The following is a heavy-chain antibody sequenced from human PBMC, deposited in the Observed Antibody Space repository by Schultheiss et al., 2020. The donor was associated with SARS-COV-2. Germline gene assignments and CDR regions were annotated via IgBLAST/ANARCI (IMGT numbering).Heavy chain of an antibody. CDR3: ARDHLSGAPTYYFDY. CDR1: GFTFSNAW. CDR2: IYSGGST. D-gene: IGHD4/OR15-4a*01. Sequence: GESLKISCAASGFTFSNAWMSWVRQAPGKGLEWVSVIYSGGSTYYADSVKGRFTISRDNSKNTLYLQMNSLRAEDTAVYYCARDHLSGAPTYYFDYWGQGTLVTVSS. J-gene: IGHJ4*02. V-gene: IGHV3-53*01.